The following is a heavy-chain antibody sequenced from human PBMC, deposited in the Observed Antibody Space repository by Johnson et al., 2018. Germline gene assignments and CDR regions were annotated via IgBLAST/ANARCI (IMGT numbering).Heavy chain of an antibody. V-gene: IGHV3-33*01. CDR1: GFTFSSYG. CDR2: IWDDGSNK. J-gene: IGHJ1*01. D-gene: IGHD4-17*01. Sequence: QVQLVESGGGVVQPGRSLRLSCAASGFTFSSYGMHWVRQAPGKGLEWVAVIWDDGSNKYYADSVKGRFTISRDNSKNTLYLQMHSLRAEDTAVYYCARARMPYGDYLEYFQHWGQGTLVTVSS. CDR3: ARARMPYGDYLEYFQH.